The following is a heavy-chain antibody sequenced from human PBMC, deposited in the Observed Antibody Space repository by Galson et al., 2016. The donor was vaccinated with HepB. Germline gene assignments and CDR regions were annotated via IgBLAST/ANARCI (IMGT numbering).Heavy chain of an antibody. CDR2: ISSSSSTI. V-gene: IGHV3-48*04. Sequence: SLRLSCAASGFTFSTYSMNWVRQAPGKGLECVSYISSSSSTIYYADSVKGRFTISRDNAVNSLYLQMNSLRAEDTAVYYCARVNWEDAFDIWGQGTMVTVSS. J-gene: IGHJ3*02. CDR3: ARVNWEDAFDI. D-gene: IGHD1-26*01. CDR1: GFTFSTYS.